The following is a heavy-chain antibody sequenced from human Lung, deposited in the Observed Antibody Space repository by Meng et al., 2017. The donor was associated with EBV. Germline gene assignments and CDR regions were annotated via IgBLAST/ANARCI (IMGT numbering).Heavy chain of an antibody. V-gene: IGHV7-4-1*02. J-gene: IGHJ4*02. Sequence: QMQLVQSGSELKKPGAEGRISCKASGYTFTTYGMNWVRQAPGQGLEWMGWINTNTGKPTYAQGLTGRFVFSLDTSVSTAYLQISSLKAEDTAVYYCARDSEAADYWGQGTLVTVSS. CDR3: ARDSEAADY. CDR1: GYTFTTYG. D-gene: IGHD6-25*01. CDR2: INTNTGKP.